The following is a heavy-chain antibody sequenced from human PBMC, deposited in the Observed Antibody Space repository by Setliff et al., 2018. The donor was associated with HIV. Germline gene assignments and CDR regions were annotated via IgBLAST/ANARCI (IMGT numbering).Heavy chain of an antibody. CDR1: RDSIRNGAYY. D-gene: IGHD1-26*01. CDR2: IYYSGSA. V-gene: IGHV4-39*07. Sequence: SETLSLTCTVSRDSIRNGAYYWGWIRQPPGKGLEWIGSIYYSGSAYYNPSFKSRVTLSVDTSENQFSLRLSSVTAADTAVYYCASLVGVVYNWFDPWGQGTLVTVYS. J-gene: IGHJ5*02. CDR3: ASLVGVVYNWFDP.